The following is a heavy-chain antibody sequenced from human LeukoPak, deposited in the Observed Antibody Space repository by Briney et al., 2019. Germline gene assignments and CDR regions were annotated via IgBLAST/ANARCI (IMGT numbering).Heavy chain of an antibody. CDR1: GFTFSSYA. D-gene: IGHD1-26*01. J-gene: IGHJ4*02. CDR2: ISGGSHSA. CDR3: ASSPIVGVSFDY. V-gene: IGHV3-23*01. Sequence: GGSLRLSCAASGFTFSSYAMSWVRQAPGKGLEWVSAISGGSHSAYYADSVEGRFTISRDNSKNTLYLQMNSLRAEDTAVYYCASSPIVGVSFDYWGQGTLVTVSS.